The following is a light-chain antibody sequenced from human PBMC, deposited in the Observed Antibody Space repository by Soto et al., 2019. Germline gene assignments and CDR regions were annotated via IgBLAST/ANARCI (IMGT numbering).Light chain of an antibody. J-gene: IGLJ1*01. CDR3: SSYTSSSTPLYV. CDR1: SSDVDGYNY. CDR2: EVS. V-gene: IGLV2-14*01. Sequence: QSVLTQPASVSGSPGQSITISCTGTSSDVDGYNYVSWYQQHPGKAPKLMIYEVSNRPSGVSNRFSGSKSGNTASLTISGLQAEDEADYYCSSYTSSSTPLYVFGTGTKVTVL.